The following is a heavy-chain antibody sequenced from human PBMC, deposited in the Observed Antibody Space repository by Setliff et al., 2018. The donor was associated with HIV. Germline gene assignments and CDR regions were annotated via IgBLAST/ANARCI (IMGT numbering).Heavy chain of an antibody. CDR1: GYSINSGYY. J-gene: IGHJ6*03. Sequence: KTSETLSLTCAVSGYSINSGYYWGWIRQPPGKGLEWIGSIYHSGSTYYNPSLKSRVTISEDTSKNQFSLKLSSVTAADTAVYYCARDRSMVRGVIQNPYYMDVWGKGTTVTVSS. D-gene: IGHD3-10*01. CDR2: IYHSGST. CDR3: ARDRSMVRGVIQNPYYMDV. V-gene: IGHV4-38-2*02.